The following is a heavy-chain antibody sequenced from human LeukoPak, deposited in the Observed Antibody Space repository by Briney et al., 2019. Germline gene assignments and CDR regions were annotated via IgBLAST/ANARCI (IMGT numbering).Heavy chain of an antibody. D-gene: IGHD3-3*01. Sequence: PGGSLRLSCAASGFTFSSYWMSWVRQAPGKGLEWVANIKQDGSEKYYVDSVKGRFTISRDNAKNSLYLQMNSLRAEDTAVYYCARAFEYYDFWSGYPKYYFDYRGQGTLVTVSS. CDR3: ARAFEYYDFWSGYPKYYFDY. CDR1: GFTFSSYW. V-gene: IGHV3-7*03. J-gene: IGHJ4*02. CDR2: IKQDGSEK.